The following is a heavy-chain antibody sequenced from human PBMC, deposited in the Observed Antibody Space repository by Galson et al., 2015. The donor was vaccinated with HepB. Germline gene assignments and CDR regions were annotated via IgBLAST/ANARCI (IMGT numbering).Heavy chain of an antibody. CDR2: INAGNGNT. V-gene: IGHV1-3*01. CDR1: GYTFTSYA. CDR3: ARAPNRVTRDGDYAFDI. D-gene: IGHD4-17*01. Sequence: SVKVSCKASGYTFTSYAMHWVRQAPGQRLEWMGWINAGNGNTKYSQKFQGRVTITRDTSASTAYMELSSLRSEDTAVYYCARAPNRVTRDGDYAFDIWGQGTMVTVSS. J-gene: IGHJ3*02.